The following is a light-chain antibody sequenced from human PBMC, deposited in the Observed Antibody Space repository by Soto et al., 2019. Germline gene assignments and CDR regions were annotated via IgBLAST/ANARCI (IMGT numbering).Light chain of an antibody. J-gene: IGKJ1*01. V-gene: IGKV1-39*01. CDR2: AAS. CDR1: QSISSY. CDR3: QQTFGTPRT. Sequence: DIQMTQSPSSLSASVGDRVTITCRASQSISSYLNWYQQKPGKAPEVLIYAASKLQSGVPLRFSGSGSGTDFTLNITRLQPEDFATYYCQQTFGTPRTFGQGTKVEI.